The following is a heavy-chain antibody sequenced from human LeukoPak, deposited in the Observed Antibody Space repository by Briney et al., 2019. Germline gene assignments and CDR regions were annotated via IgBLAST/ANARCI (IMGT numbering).Heavy chain of an antibody. CDR3: VRDIGWFRFDY. CDR1: GFTFSSYA. D-gene: IGHD6-19*01. CDR2: ISGSGDNT. Sequence: GGSLRLSRAASGFTFSSYAMSWVRQVPGKGLEWVSVISGSGDNTYYADSVKGRFTISRDNAKNSLYLQMNTLRAEDTAVYYCVRDIGWFRFDYWGQGTLVTVSS. V-gene: IGHV3-23*01. J-gene: IGHJ4*02.